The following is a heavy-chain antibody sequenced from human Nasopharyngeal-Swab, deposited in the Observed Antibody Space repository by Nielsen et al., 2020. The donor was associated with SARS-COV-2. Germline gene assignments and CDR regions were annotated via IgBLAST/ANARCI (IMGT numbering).Heavy chain of an antibody. CDR2: IYYSGST. V-gene: IGHV4-59*13. Sequence: SETLSLTCTVSGGSISSYYWSWIRQPPGKGLEWIGYIYYSGSTNYNPSLKSRVTISVDTSKNQFSLKLSSVTAADTAVHYCAREGPQYYYDSSGQNSGYYYYGMDVWGQGTTVTVSS. J-gene: IGHJ6*02. CDR3: AREGPQYYYDSSGQNSGYYYYGMDV. CDR1: GGSISSYY. D-gene: IGHD3-22*01.